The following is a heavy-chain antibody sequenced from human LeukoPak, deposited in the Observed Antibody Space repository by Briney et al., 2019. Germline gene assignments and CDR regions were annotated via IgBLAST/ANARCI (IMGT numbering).Heavy chain of an antibody. CDR2: IRPEGSEV. V-gene: IGHV3-7*03. CDR1: GFTFSNYW. D-gene: IGHD2-21*02. Sequence: GGSLRLSCAASGFTFSNYWMSWVRQAPGRGLEWVASIRPEGSEVYYMDSVKGRFTISRDNAENSLYLQMNSLRAEDTAVYYCARVENIVVVTPFDYWGQGTLVTVSS. J-gene: IGHJ4*02. CDR3: ARVENIVVVTPFDY.